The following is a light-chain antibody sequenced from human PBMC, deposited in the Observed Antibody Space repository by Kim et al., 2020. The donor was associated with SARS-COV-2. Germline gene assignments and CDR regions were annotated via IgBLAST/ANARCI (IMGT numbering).Light chain of an antibody. Sequence: VSPGERATLSCRASQNVSKYLAWYQQKPGQAPRLLIYGASNRATGTPGRFSGSGSGTDFTLTISSLEPEDFAAYYCHHRSNWPRTFGQGTKVDIK. J-gene: IGKJ1*01. V-gene: IGKV3-11*01. CDR1: QNVSKY. CDR2: GAS. CDR3: HHRSNWPRT.